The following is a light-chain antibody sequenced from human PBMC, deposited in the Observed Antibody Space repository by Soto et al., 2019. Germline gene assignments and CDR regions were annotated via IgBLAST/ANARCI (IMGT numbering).Light chain of an antibody. CDR2: AAS. Sequence: WRASQRVSSSYLGWYQQKPGQAPRLLIYAASSRATGIPDRFSGSGSGTDFTLTISSLEPEDFAVYYCQQRSNWPPITFGQGTRLEIK. J-gene: IGKJ5*01. CDR1: QRVSSSY. CDR3: QQRSNWPPIT. V-gene: IGKV3D-20*02.